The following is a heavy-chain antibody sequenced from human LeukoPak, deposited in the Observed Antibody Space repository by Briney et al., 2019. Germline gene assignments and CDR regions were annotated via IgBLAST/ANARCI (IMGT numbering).Heavy chain of an antibody. J-gene: IGHJ4*02. V-gene: IGHV3-30-3*01. Sequence: GGSLRLSCAASGFTFSSYAMHWVRQAPGKGLEWVAVISYGGSNKYYADSVKGRFTISRDNSKNTPYLQMNSLRAEDTAVYYCARDSDYYGSGSYARDWGQGTLVTVSS. CDR3: ARDSDYYGSGSYARD. D-gene: IGHD3-10*01. CDR2: ISYGGSNK. CDR1: GFTFSSYA.